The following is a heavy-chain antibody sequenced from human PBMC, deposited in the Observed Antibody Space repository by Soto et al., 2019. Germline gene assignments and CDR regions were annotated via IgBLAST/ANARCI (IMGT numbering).Heavy chain of an antibody. D-gene: IGHD6-6*01. J-gene: IGHJ4*02. CDR3: ARVAARRNFDY. Sequence: GGSISSSSYYWGWIRQPPGKGLEWIGSIYYSGSTYYNPSLKSRVTISVDTSKNQFSLKLSSLRSEDTAVYYCARVAARRNFDYWGQGTLVTVSS. V-gene: IGHV4-39*01. CDR1: GGSISSSSYY. CDR2: IYYSGST.